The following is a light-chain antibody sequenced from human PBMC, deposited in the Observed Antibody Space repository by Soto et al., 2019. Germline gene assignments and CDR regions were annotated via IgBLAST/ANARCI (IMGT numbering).Light chain of an antibody. V-gene: IGLV2-23*01. Sequence: XSVLTQPASVSGSPGQSITISCTGTSSDVGSYNLVSWYQQPPGKAPKLMIYEGSKRPSGISNRFSGSKSGNTASLTISGLQAEDEADYYCCSYAGSSTSLYVFGTGTKVTVL. CDR3: CSYAGSSTSLYV. CDR1: SSDVGSYNL. CDR2: EGS. J-gene: IGLJ1*01.